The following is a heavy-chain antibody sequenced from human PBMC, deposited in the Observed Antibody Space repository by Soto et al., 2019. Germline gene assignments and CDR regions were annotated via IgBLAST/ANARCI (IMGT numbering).Heavy chain of an antibody. J-gene: IGHJ6*02. D-gene: IGHD2-2*01. CDR2: IYYSGNT. CDR1: GGSLSSGYYY. V-gene: IGHV4-30-4*01. Sequence: TLSFTSSVSGGSLSSGYYYWSWIRQPPGKGLEGIGNIYYSGNTYYNPSLKSRLIISIDTSKKQFSLKVGSVTAADTAVYYCASSSLSAMDAWGQGPTVTV. CDR3: ASSSLSAMDA.